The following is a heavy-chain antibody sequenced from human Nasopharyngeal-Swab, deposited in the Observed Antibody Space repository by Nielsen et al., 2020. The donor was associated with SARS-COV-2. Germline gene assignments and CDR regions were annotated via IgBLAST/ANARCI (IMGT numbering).Heavy chain of an antibody. CDR3: ARDNAIVVVVAATLNY. V-gene: IGHV3-30-3*01. CDR1: GFTFSSYA. CDR2: ISYDGSNK. J-gene: IGHJ4*02. Sequence: GRSLRLSCAASGFTFSSYAMHWVRQAPGKGLEWVAVISYDGSNKYYADSVKGRFTISRDNSKNTLYLQMNSLRAEDTAVYYCARDNAIVVVVAATLNYWGQGTLVTVSS. D-gene: IGHD2-15*01.